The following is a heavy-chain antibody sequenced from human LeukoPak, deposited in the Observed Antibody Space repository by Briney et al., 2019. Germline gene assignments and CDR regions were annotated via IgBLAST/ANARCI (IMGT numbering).Heavy chain of an antibody. J-gene: IGHJ4*02. V-gene: IGHV4-4*07. D-gene: IGHD3-3*01. CDR1: GGSISSYY. CDR3: ARLQADFWSGFIDY. Sequence: SETLSLTCTVSGGSISSYYWSWIRQPAGKGLEWIGRIYTSGSTNYNPSLKSRVTMSVDTSKNQFSLKLSSVTAAGTAVYYCARLQADFWSGFIDYWGQGTLVTVSS. CDR2: IYTSGST.